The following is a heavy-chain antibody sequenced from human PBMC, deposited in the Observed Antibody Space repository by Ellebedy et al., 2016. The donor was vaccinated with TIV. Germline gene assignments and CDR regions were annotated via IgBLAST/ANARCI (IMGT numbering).Heavy chain of an antibody. D-gene: IGHD6-13*01. CDR1: GGSVNGYY. CDR3: ARTAGGKDLDF. Sequence: SETLSLTCAVFGGSVNGYYWSWSRQRPGKGLEWIGCISDSGSTYYSPSLRSRITMSRDTSKNQFSLKLSAVTAADAAVYYCARTAGGKDLDFWGQGARVTVSS. J-gene: IGHJ4*02. V-gene: IGHV4-31*11. CDR2: ISDSGST.